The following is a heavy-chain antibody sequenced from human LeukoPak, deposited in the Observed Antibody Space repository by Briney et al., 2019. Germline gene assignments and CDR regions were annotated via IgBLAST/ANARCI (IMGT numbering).Heavy chain of an antibody. CDR3: AKDYSGLWLITTLDY. CDR2: ISGSGGST. J-gene: IGHJ4*02. V-gene: IGHV3-23*01. D-gene: IGHD1-26*01. Sequence: GGSLRLSCAASGFTFGSYAMIWLGPAPGKGLVGVSAISGSGGSTYYAAPVKGRITIFRDNSKEPLHLQTKSSEAEDTAVYYCAKDYSGLWLITTLDYWGQGTLVTVSS. CDR1: GFTFGSYA.